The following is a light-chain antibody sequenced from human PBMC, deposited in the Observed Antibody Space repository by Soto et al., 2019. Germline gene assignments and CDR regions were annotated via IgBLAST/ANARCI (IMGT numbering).Light chain of an antibody. J-gene: IGKJ2*01. CDR3: LQDYDFPYT. V-gene: IGKV1-6*01. CDR1: QDIKND. Sequence: AIQMTQSPSSLSASVGDRVSISCRASQDIKNDLGWFQQKPGKAPNLLIYTASRLQTGVPSRLSGSGSGTDFTLTISGLQPEDFATYYCLQDYDFPYTFGQGTKLEIK. CDR2: TAS.